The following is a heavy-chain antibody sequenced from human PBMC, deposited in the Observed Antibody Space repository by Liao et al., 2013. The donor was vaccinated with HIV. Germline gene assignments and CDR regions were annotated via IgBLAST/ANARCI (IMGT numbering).Heavy chain of an antibody. J-gene: IGHJ6*03. Sequence: QMQLQQWGAGLLKPSETLSLTCGVDGGSLSGYYWSWIRQSPGKGLEWIGEIIHSGGTNYRPSLKSRVTISVDSSKKLFSLKLRSVTAADTAVYYCARGRLVAEYNMDVWGKGTTVTVSS. V-gene: IGHV4-34*01. CDR1: GGSLSGYY. CDR2: IIHSGGT. CDR3: ARGRLVAEYNMDV. D-gene: IGHD5-12*01.